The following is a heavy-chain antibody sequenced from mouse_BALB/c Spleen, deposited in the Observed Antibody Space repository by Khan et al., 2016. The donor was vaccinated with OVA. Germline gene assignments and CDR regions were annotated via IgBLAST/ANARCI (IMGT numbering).Heavy chain of an antibody. CDR2: INPTSGYT. CDR3: TRDRMDY. J-gene: IGHJ2*01. V-gene: IGHV1-7*01. Sequence: QIQLVQSGAELAKPGASVKMSCKASGYTFTTYWMHWVKQRPGQGLEWIGYINPTSGYTDYNEKFKDRATLSADKSSSTAYMQLSSLTSEDSAVSYCTRDRMDYWGQGTTLTVSS. CDR1: GYTFTTYW.